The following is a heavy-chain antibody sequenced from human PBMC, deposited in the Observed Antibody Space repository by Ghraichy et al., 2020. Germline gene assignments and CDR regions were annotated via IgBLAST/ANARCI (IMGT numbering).Heavy chain of an antibody. Sequence: ASVKVSCKASGYTFTSYYMHWVRQAPGQGLEWMGIINPSGGSTSYAQKFQGRVTMTRDTSTSTVYMELSSLRSEDTAVYYCARVPQSSLVPAAIVAGWFDPWGQGTLVTVSS. CDR1: GYTFTSYY. V-gene: IGHV1-46*01. D-gene: IGHD2-2*01. CDR2: INPSGGST. J-gene: IGHJ5*02. CDR3: ARVPQSSLVPAAIVAGWFDP.